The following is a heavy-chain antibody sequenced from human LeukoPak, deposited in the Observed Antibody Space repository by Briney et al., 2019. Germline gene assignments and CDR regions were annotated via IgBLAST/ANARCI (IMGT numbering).Heavy chain of an antibody. D-gene: IGHD3-3*01. V-gene: IGHV1-3*01. CDR2: INAYNGDT. J-gene: IGHJ6*02. Sequence: GASVKVSCKASGYTFINYAIHWVRQAPGQRLEWMGWINAYNGDTEYSQKFQGRVTMTRNTSISTAYMELSSLRSEDTAVYYCARVSAGDFWSGYYTGYYYGMDVWGQGTTVTVSS. CDR1: GYTFINYA. CDR3: ARVSAGDFWSGYYTGYYYGMDV.